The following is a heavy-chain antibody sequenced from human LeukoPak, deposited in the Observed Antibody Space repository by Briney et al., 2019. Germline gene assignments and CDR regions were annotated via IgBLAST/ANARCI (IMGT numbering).Heavy chain of an antibody. Sequence: GGSLRLSCAASGFTFSSYSMSWIRQAPGKGLEWVSYISSSGSTIYYADSVKGRFTISRDNAKNSLYLQMNSLRAEDTAVYYCARDRNYYGSGSYWNYWGQGTLVTVSS. D-gene: IGHD3-10*01. V-gene: IGHV3-48*04. CDR1: GFTFSSYS. CDR2: ISSSGSTI. CDR3: ARDRNYYGSGSYWNY. J-gene: IGHJ4*02.